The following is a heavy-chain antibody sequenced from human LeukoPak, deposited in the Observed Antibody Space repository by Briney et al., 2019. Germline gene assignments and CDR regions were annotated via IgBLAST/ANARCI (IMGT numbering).Heavy chain of an antibody. CDR1: GFTFANAW. J-gene: IGHJ4*02. CDR3: TTSLNY. Sequence: PGGSLRLSCAASGFTFANAWMSWVRQAPGKGLEWVGHIKRKADGGAVDYAAPVKGRFTISRDDSKNTLYLQMQTLKTEDTAVYYCTTSLNYWGQGTLVTVSS. V-gene: IGHV3-15*01. CDR2: IKRKADGGAV.